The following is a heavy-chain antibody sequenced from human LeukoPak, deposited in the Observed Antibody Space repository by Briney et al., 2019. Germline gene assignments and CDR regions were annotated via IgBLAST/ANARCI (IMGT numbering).Heavy chain of an antibody. Sequence: GGSLRLFCAASGFTVSSNYMSWVRQAPGKGLEWVSVIYSGGSTYYADSVKGRFTISRDNSKNTLYLQMNSLRAEDTAVYYCARGAYISAAGTLGYWGQGTLVTVSS. CDR3: ARGAYISAAGTLGY. V-gene: IGHV3-53*01. CDR1: GFTVSSNY. CDR2: IYSGGST. J-gene: IGHJ4*02. D-gene: IGHD6-13*01.